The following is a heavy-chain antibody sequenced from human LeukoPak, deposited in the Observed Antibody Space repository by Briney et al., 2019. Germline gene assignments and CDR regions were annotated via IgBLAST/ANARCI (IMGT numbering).Heavy chain of an antibody. V-gene: IGHV1-18*01. Sequence: ASVKVSCKASGYTFTSFGINWVRQAPGQGLEWMGWISAYNGNTNYAQKLQGRVTMTTDTSASTAYMELSSLRSDDKAVYYCARTIVGTNTYYYYLDVWGKGTTVIVSS. CDR3: ARTIVGTNTYYYYLDV. CDR1: GYTFTSFG. D-gene: IGHD1-26*01. CDR2: ISAYNGNT. J-gene: IGHJ6*03.